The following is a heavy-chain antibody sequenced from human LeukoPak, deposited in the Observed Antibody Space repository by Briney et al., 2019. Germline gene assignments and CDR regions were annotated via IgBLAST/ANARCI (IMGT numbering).Heavy chain of an antibody. CDR3: ARVGDYYDSEGPDY. J-gene: IGHJ4*02. D-gene: IGHD3-22*01. CDR2: IYSGGST. CDR1: GFTVSSNY. Sequence: GGSLRLSCAASGFTVSSNYMSWVRQAPGKGLEWVSVIYSGGSTYYADSVKGRFTISRDNSKNTLYLQMNSLRAEDTAVYYCARVGDYYDSEGPDYWGQGTLVTVSS. V-gene: IGHV3-53*01.